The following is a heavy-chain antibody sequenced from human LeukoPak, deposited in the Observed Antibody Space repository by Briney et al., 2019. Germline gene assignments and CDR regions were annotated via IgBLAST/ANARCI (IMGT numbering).Heavy chain of an antibody. CDR2: ISGSGGST. V-gene: IGHV3-23*01. CDR3: VAAGNYYYYMDV. J-gene: IGHJ6*03. Sequence: GGSLRLSCAASGFTFSSYAMSWVRQAPGKGLEWVSAISGSGGSTYCADSVKGRFTISRDNSKNTLYLQMNSLRAEDTAVYYCVAAGNYYYYMDVWGKGTTVTVSS. D-gene: IGHD6-25*01. CDR1: GFTFSSYA.